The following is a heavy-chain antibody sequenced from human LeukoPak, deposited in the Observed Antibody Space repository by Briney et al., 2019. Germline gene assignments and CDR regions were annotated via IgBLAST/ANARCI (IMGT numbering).Heavy chain of an antibody. CDR2: IYYSGST. J-gene: IGHJ6*03. V-gene: IGHV4-39*07. D-gene: IGHD6-13*01. CDR3: ARDSSRDYYYYMDV. CDR1: GGSISSSSYY. Sequence: SETLSLTCTVSGGSISSSSYYWGWIRQPPGKGLEWIGSIYYSGSTYYNPSLKSRVTISVDTSKNQFSLTLSSVTAADTAVYYCARDSSRDYYYYMDVWGKGTTVTVSS.